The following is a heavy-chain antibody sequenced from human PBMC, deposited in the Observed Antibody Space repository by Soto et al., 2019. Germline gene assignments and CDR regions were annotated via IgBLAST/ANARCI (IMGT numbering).Heavy chain of an antibody. Sequence: SETLSLTCAVSGGSISSSNWWTWLRQPPGKGLEWIGEIYHSGTTNYNPSLKSRVTISIDKSKNQFSLKLSSVTAADTAVYYCARGTPYYFGSTTYGMDVWGQGTTVTVSS. D-gene: IGHD3-10*01. CDR2: IYHSGTT. J-gene: IGHJ6*02. V-gene: IGHV4-4*02. CDR3: ARGTPYYFGSTTYGMDV. CDR1: GGSISSSNW.